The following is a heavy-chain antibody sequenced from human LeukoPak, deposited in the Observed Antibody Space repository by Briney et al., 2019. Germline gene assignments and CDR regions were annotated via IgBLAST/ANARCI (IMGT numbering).Heavy chain of an antibody. V-gene: IGHV3-30*03. Sequence: PGGSLRLSCAASGFTFSSYGMHWVRQAPGKGLEWVAVISYDGSNKYYADSVKGRFTISRDNSKNTLYLQMNSLRAEDTAVYYCARGLKHQLLWFGELLNWGQGTLVTVSS. J-gene: IGHJ4*02. D-gene: IGHD3-10*01. CDR2: ISYDGSNK. CDR1: GFTFSSYG. CDR3: ARGLKHQLLWFGELLN.